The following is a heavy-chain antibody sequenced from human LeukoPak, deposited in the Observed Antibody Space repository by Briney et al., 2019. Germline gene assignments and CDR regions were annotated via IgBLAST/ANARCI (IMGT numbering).Heavy chain of an antibody. J-gene: IGHJ6*02. V-gene: IGHV1-69*13. CDR1: GGTFSSYA. CDR3: ARERDIVVVPAANYGMDV. D-gene: IGHD2-2*01. CDR2: IIPIFGTA. Sequence: SVKVSCKASGGTFSSYAIGWVRQAPGQGLEWMGGIIPIFGTANYAQKFQGRVTITADESTSTAYMELSSLRSEDTAVYYCARERDIVVVPAANYGMDVWGQGTTVTVSS.